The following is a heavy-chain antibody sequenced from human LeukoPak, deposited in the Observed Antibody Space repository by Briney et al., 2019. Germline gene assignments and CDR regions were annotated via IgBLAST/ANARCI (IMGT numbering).Heavy chain of an antibody. D-gene: IGHD3-3*01. CDR2: ISGSGGST. Sequence: PGGSLRLSCAASGFTFSSYAMSWVRQAPGKGLEWGSAISGSGGSTYYADSVKGVFTISRDTSKNTLYLQMTSVRADDTAMYYCVRDDYDFWSGYQRYFEFWGQGTLVTVSS. CDR3: VRDDYDFWSGYQRYFEF. CDR1: GFTFSSYA. J-gene: IGHJ4*02. V-gene: IGHV3-23*01.